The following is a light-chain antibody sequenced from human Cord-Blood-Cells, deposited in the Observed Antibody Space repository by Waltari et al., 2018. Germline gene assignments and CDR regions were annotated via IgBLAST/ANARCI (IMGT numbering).Light chain of an antibody. Sequence: DIQMTQSPSTLSASVGDRVTITCRASQSISSWLVWYQQKPGKAPKLLIYKASSLESWVPSRFSGSGSGTEFTLTISSLQPDDFATYYCQQYNSYSPYTFGQGTKLEIK. CDR2: KAS. J-gene: IGKJ2*01. CDR1: QSISSW. V-gene: IGKV1-5*03. CDR3: QQYNSYSPYT.